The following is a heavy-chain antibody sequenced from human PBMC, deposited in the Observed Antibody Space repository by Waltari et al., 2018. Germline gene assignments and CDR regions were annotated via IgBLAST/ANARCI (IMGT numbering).Heavy chain of an antibody. J-gene: IGHJ4*02. CDR2: INSDGSST. D-gene: IGHD1-26*01. V-gene: IGHV3-74*01. Sequence: EVQLVESGGGLVQPGGSLRLSCAASGSTFSSFWMHWVRQAPGKGLVWVSRINSDGSSTSYADSVKGRFTISRDNAKNTLYLQMNSLRAEDTAVYYCASARYSGTYYNDYWGQGMLVTVSP. CDR3: ASARYSGTYYNDY. CDR1: GSTFSSFW.